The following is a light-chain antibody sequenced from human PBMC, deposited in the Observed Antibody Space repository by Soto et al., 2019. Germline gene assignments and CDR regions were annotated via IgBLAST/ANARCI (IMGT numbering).Light chain of an antibody. CDR1: SSEVGGYNY. J-gene: IGLJ1*01. CDR3: ISYTSSSTSYV. V-gene: IGLV2-14*01. Sequence: QSVLTQPASVSGSPGQSITISCTGTSSEVGGYNYVAWYQQHPGKVPRLMIYEVSNRPSGVSNRFSGSKSGSTASLTISGLQAEDEADYYCISYTSSSTSYVFGTGTKLTVL. CDR2: EVS.